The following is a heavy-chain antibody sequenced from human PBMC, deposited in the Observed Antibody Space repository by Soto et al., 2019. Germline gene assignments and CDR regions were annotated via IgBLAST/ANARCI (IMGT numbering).Heavy chain of an antibody. CDR2: ISWDSGDI. CDR1: GFNFEDFA. CDR3: ALGGLSNGWQIYYSDS. V-gene: IGHV3-9*01. D-gene: IGHD6-19*01. J-gene: IGHJ4*02. Sequence: GGSLRLSCAASGFNFEDFAMFWVRQAPGKGLEWVSGISWDSGDIDYADSVKGRFTVSRDNAKNSLYLQMNSLRTEDTAFYYCALGGLSNGWQIYYSDSWGQGTLVTVSS.